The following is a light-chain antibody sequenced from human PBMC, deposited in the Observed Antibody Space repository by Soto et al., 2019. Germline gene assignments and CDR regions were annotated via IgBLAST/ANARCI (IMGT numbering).Light chain of an antibody. CDR1: SSDVGGYNY. CDR3: SSYAGRNNYV. CDR2: DVT. Sequence: QSVLTQPPSASGSPGQSVTISCTGTSSDVGGYNYVSWYQHHPGKAPKLMIHDVTKRPSGVPDRFSGSKSGNTASLTVSGLQAEDEADYYCSSYAGRNNYVFGTGTKLTVL. J-gene: IGLJ1*01. V-gene: IGLV2-8*01.